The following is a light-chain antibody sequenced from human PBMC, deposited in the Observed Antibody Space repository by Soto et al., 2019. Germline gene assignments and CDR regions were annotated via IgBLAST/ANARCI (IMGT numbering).Light chain of an antibody. CDR1: SSNIGSIT. CDR3: ASWDDSLNGLVV. CDR2: SNN. J-gene: IGLJ2*01. Sequence: QSVLTQPPSASGTPGQRVTISCSGSSSNIGSITVNWYQQLPGTAPKLLIYSNNQRPSGVPDRFSGSKSGTSASLAISGLQSEDEAEYSCASWDDSLNGLVVFGGGTKVTVL. V-gene: IGLV1-44*01.